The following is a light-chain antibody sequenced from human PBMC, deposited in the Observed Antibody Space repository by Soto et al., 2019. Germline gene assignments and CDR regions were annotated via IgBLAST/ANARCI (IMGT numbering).Light chain of an antibody. V-gene: IGKV3-15*01. Sequence: DTLMTQSPATLSVSPGERATLSCRASQSVSSKLVWYQQKPGQAPRLLIYNASTRATDIPARFSGSGSGTEFTLSISSLQSEDFAVYYCQPYNNWPPYTFGQGTKLEI. CDR1: QSVSSK. CDR3: QPYNNWPPYT. J-gene: IGKJ2*01. CDR2: NAS.